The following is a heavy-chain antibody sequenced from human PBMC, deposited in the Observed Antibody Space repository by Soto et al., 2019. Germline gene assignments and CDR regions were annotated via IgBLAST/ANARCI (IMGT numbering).Heavy chain of an antibody. CDR3: AKDTAVAAPTPRYYGMDV. J-gene: IGHJ6*02. CDR2: ISYDGSNK. Sequence: QVQLVESGGGVVQPGRSLRLSCAASGFTFSSYGMHWVRQAPGKGLEWVAVISYDGSNKYYADSVKGRFTISRDNSKNTLYLQMNSLRAEDTAVYYCAKDTAVAAPTPRYYGMDVWGQGTTVTVSS. V-gene: IGHV3-30*18. CDR1: GFTFSSYG. D-gene: IGHD6-19*01.